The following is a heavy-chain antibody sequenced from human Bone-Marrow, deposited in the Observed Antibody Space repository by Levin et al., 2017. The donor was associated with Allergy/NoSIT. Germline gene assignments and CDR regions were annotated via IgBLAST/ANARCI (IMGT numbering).Heavy chain of an antibody. CDR1: GFTFSNYV. CDR2: ILTGGGTP. J-gene: IGHJ4*02. V-gene: IGHV3-23*03. D-gene: IGHD3-3*01. CDR3: AKRPSWRGNYYFDY. Sequence: GGSLRLSCAASGFTFSNYVMSWVRQAPGRGLELVAVILTGGGTPHYADSVKGRFTISRDNSKNTLYLQMNSLRGEDTAVYYCAKRPSWRGNYYFDYWGRGTLVTVSS.